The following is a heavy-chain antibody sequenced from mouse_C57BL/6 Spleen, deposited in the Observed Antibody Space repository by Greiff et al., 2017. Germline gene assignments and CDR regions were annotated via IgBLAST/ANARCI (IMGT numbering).Heavy chain of an antibody. CDR1: GYAFSSSW. J-gene: IGHJ2*01. Sequence: VQLQQSGPELVKPGASVKISCKASGYAFSSSWMNWVKQRPGKGLEWIGRLYPGDGDTNYNGTFKGKATLTADKSSSTAYMQLSSLTSEDSAVYFCARSLGDYWGQGTTLTVSS. V-gene: IGHV1-82*01. CDR2: LYPGDGDT. CDR3: ARSLGDY.